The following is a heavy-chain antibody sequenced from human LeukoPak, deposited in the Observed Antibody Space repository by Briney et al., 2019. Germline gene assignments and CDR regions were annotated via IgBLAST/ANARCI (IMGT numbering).Heavy chain of an antibody. CDR1: GYTFNNFG. J-gene: IGHJ5*02. CDR3: ARDRIARLGGSYRYNCFDP. Sequence: ASVKVSCTASGYTFNNFGIHWVRQAPGQGLEWMGWISAYNGLTNYAENLQGRVTMTTDTSTGTAYLELRSLTSDDTALYYCARDRIARLGGSYRYNCFDPWGQGTLVTVSS. CDR2: ISAYNGLT. D-gene: IGHD1-26*01. V-gene: IGHV1-18*01.